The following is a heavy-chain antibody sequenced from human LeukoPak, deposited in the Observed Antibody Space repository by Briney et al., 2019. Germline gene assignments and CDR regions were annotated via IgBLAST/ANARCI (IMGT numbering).Heavy chain of an antibody. Sequence: SQTLSLTCAISGDSVSSDSVTWNWIRQSPSRGLESLGRTYYRSKWYNDYAVSVKGRITINADTSKNQFSLQLNSVTPEDTAVYYCVRTAYTSSSAPDYWGQGTLVTVSS. CDR2: TYYRSKWYN. J-gene: IGHJ4*02. D-gene: IGHD6-6*01. CDR3: VRTAYTSSSAPDY. V-gene: IGHV6-1*01. CDR1: GDSVSSDSVT.